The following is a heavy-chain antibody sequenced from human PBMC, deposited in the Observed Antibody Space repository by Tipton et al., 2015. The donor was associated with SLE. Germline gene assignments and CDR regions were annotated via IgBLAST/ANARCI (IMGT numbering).Heavy chain of an antibody. CDR3: ARHEVVDAFDI. Sequence: TLSLTCAVYGGSFSGYYWSWIRQPPGKGLEWIGEINHSGSTNYNPSLKSRVTISVDTSKNQFSLKLSSVTAADTGVYYCARHEVVDAFDIWGQGTMVTVSS. D-gene: IGHD2-15*01. V-gene: IGHV4-34*01. J-gene: IGHJ3*02. CDR1: GGSFSGYY. CDR2: INHSGST.